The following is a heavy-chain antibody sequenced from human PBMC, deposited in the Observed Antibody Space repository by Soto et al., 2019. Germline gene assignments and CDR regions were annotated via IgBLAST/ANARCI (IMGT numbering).Heavy chain of an antibody. V-gene: IGHV1-69*01. CDR3: ARGTSSCNGYYDF. D-gene: IGHD3-22*01. CDR2: IIPKIDIG. Sequence: QVQLVQSGAEVKKPGSSVRVSCKASGGPFNRYSIIWVRQAPGQGLEWMGWIIPKIDIGKYAQKFQDRLTITADEFTSTAYLELSSLRYDDTAVYYCARGTSSCNGYYDFWGQGTLLTVSS. J-gene: IGHJ4*02. CDR1: GGPFNRYS.